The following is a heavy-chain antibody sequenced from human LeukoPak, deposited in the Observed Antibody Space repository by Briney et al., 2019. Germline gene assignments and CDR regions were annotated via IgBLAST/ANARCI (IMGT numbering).Heavy chain of an antibody. J-gene: IGHJ4*02. CDR2: ISYDGSNK. CDR3: ASPIVVVPAANAY. V-gene: IGHV3-30-3*01. Sequence: GGSLRLSCAASGFTFSSYAMHWVRQAPGKGLEWVAVISYDGSNKYYADSVKGRFTISRDNSKNTLYLQMNSLRAEDTAVYYCASPIVVVPAANAYWGQGTLITVSS. CDR1: GFTFSSYA. D-gene: IGHD2-2*01.